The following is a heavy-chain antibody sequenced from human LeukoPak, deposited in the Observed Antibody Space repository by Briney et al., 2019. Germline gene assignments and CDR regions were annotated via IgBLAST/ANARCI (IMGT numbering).Heavy chain of an antibody. J-gene: IGHJ4*02. V-gene: IGHV3-23*01. CDR2: TVAGYSET. Sequence: GGSLRLSCVASGFTISGHAMSWVRQAPAKGLEWVSITVAGYSETHYADSVRGRFTISRDDSNNTLSLEMNRLRADDTGTYYCVKDFCRGGNCPFPFFDSWGQGTVVTVSS. D-gene: IGHD4-23*01. CDR1: GFTISGHA. CDR3: VKDFCRGGNCPFPFFDS.